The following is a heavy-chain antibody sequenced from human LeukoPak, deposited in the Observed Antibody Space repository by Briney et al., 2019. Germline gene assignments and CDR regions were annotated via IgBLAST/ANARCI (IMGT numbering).Heavy chain of an antibody. CDR3: ARGYSSPVPNFDY. J-gene: IGHJ4*02. CDR2: INSNNGGT. Sequence: ASVKVSCKASGYTFTGYYMHWVRRAPGQGLEWVGWINSNNGGTSYAQKFQGRVTMTRDTSITTAYMELPSLTSDDTAVYYCARGYSSPVPNFDYWGQGTLITVSS. CDR1: GYTFTGYY. D-gene: IGHD6-19*01. V-gene: IGHV1-2*02.